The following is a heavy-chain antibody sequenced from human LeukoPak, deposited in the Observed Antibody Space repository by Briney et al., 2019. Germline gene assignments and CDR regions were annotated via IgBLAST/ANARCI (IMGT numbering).Heavy chain of an antibody. CDR3: ASIDYA. CDR1: GGSISSHY. J-gene: IGHJ5*02. D-gene: IGHD4-17*01. V-gene: IGHV4-4*09. Sequence: SETLSLTCTVSGGSISSHYWSWIRQPPGKGLEWIGYIYTSGSTNYNPSLKSRVTISVDTSKNQFSLKLSSVTAADTAVYYCASIDYAWGQGTLVTVSS. CDR2: IYTSGST.